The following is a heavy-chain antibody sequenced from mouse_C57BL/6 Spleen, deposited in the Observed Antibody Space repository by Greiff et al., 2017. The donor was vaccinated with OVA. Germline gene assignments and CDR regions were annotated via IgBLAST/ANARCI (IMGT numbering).Heavy chain of an antibody. CDR2: IHPNSGST. V-gene: IGHV1-64*01. D-gene: IGHD2-3*01. CDR1: GYTFTSYC. Sequence: VQLQQPGAELVKPGASVKLSCKASGYTFTSYCMHWVKQRPGQGLEWIGMIHPNSGSTNYNEKFKSKATLTVDKSSSTAYMQLSSLTSEDSAVYYCAKGGGYYPYFDYWGQGTTLTVSS. J-gene: IGHJ2*01. CDR3: AKGGGYYPYFDY.